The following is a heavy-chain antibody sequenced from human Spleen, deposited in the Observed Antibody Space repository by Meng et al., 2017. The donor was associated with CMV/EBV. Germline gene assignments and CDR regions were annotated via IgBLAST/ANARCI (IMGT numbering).Heavy chain of an antibody. V-gene: IGHV3-9*01. CDR1: GFNFDEYA. Sequence: SLKISCAASGFNFDEYAMHWVRQAPGKGLEWVSGISWKSGSIGYADSVKGRFTISRDNAKNSLYLQMNGLRAEDTALYYCAKDDFWNGLDYWGQGTLVTVSS. CDR2: ISWKSGSI. CDR3: AKDDFWNGLDY. D-gene: IGHD3-3*01. J-gene: IGHJ4*02.